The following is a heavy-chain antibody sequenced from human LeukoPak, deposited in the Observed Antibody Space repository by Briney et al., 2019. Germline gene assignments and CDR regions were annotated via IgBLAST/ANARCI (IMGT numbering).Heavy chain of an antibody. CDR2: ISWNSGSI. CDR3: ARDRHMVRGSDFDY. J-gene: IGHJ4*02. V-gene: IGHV3-9*01. D-gene: IGHD3-10*01. Sequence: GGSLRLSCAASGFTFDDYAMHWVRQAPGKGLEWVSGISWNSGSIGYADSVKGRFTISRDNAKNSLYLQMNSLRAEDAAVYYCARDRHMVRGSDFDYWGQGTLVTVSS. CDR1: GFTFDDYA.